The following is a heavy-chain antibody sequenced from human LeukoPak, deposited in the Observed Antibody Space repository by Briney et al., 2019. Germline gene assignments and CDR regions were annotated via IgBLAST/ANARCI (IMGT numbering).Heavy chain of an antibody. V-gene: IGHV3-74*01. D-gene: IGHD3-22*01. CDR1: GFTFSSYW. Sequence: PGGSLRLSCAASGFTFSSYWMHWVRQAPGKGLMWVSRINTDGTTTNYADSVKGRFTISRDNSKNTLYLQMNSLRAEDTAVYYCAKVYYYDSSGYSPGAFDIWGQGTMVTVSS. CDR3: AKVYYYDSSGYSPGAFDI. J-gene: IGHJ3*02. CDR2: INTDGTTT.